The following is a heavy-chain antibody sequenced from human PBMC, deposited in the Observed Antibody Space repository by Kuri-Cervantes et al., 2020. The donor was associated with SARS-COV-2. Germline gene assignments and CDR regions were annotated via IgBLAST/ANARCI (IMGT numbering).Heavy chain of an antibody. CDR2: INPNSGGT. CDR3: ARASVRGIIITYHSYGMDV. D-gene: IGHD3-10*01. Sequence: ASVKVSCKASGYTFTGYYMHWVRQAPGQGLERMGWINPNSGGTNYAQKFQGWVTMTRDTSISTAYMELSRLRSDDTVVYYCARASVRGIIITYHSYGMDVWGQGTTVTVSS. V-gene: IGHV1-2*04. J-gene: IGHJ6*02. CDR1: GYTFTGYY.